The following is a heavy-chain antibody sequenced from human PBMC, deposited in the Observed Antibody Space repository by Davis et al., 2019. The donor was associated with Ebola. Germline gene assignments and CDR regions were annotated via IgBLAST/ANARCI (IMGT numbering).Heavy chain of an antibody. CDR2: INPSGGST. CDR3: ARAEDCSGGSCYSLSAFDI. V-gene: IGHV1-46*01. D-gene: IGHD2-15*01. CDR1: GYTFTNFY. J-gene: IGHJ3*02. Sequence: AASVKVSCKASGYTFTNFYMHWVRQAPGQGLEWMGIINPSGGSTSYAQKFQGRVTITADKSTSTAYMELSSLRSEDTAVYYCARAEDCSGGSCYSLSAFDIWGQGTMVTVSS.